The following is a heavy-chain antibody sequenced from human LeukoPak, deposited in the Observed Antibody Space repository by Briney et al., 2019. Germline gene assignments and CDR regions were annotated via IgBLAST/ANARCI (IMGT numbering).Heavy chain of an antibody. Sequence: SETLSLTCTVSGGSISNYYWSWIRQPPGKGLEWIGYIYYSGSTNYNPSLKSRVTISVDTSKNQFSLKLSSVTAADTAVYYCARRAYCGGDCYLFDYWGQGTLVTVSS. CDR2: IYYSGST. CDR3: ARRAYCGGDCYLFDY. CDR1: GGSISNYY. D-gene: IGHD2-21*02. V-gene: IGHV4-59*08. J-gene: IGHJ4*02.